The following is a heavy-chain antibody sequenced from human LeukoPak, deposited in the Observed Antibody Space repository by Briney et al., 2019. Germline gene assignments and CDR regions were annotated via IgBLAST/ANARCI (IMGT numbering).Heavy chain of an antibody. Sequence: GGSLRLSCAASGFTFSSYWMSWVRQAPGKGLEWVANIKQDGSEKYYVDSVKGRFTISRDNAKNSLYLQMNSLRAEDTAVYCCARWAGIAAAGTRGYYYYYYMDVWGKGTTVTVSS. V-gene: IGHV3-7*01. CDR3: ARWAGIAAAGTRGYYYYYYMDV. D-gene: IGHD6-13*01. CDR1: GFTFSSYW. CDR2: IKQDGSEK. J-gene: IGHJ6*03.